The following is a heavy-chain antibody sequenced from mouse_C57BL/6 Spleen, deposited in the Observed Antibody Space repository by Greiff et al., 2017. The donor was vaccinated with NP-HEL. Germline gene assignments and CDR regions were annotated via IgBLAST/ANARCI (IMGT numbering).Heavy chain of an antibody. Sequence: VQLQQSGAELVRPGASVKLSCKASGYTFTDYYINWVKQRPGQGLEWIARIYPGSGNTYYNEKFKGKATLTAEKSSSTAYMQLSSLTSEDSAVYFCARYYSNYYAMDYWGQGTSVTVSS. D-gene: IGHD2-5*01. J-gene: IGHJ4*01. CDR1: GYTFTDYY. V-gene: IGHV1-76*01. CDR3: ARYYSNYYAMDY. CDR2: IYPGSGNT.